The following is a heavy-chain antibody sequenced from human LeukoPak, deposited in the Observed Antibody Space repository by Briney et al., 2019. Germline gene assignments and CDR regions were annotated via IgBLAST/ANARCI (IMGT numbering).Heavy chain of an antibody. J-gene: IGHJ4*02. CDR3: ARELYSGYDY. Sequence: PSETLSLTCTVSGVSISSYFWGWIRQPPGKGLEWIGYIYYTGSTNYNPSLKSRVTISVDTAKNQFSLNVRSVTAADTAVYYCARELYSGYDYWGQGTLVTVSS. D-gene: IGHD5-12*01. V-gene: IGHV4-59*01. CDR1: GVSISSYF. CDR2: IYYTGST.